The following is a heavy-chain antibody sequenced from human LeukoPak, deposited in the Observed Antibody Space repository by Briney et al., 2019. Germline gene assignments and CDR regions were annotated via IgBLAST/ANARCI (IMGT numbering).Heavy chain of an antibody. Sequence: GESLKISCKGSGYSFTSYWIGWVRQMPGKGLEWMGIIYPGDSDTRYSPSFQGQVTISADKSINTAYLQWSSLKASDTAMYYCATDKNAGYCSGGSCYSPFPFDYWGQGTLVTVSS. D-gene: IGHD2-15*01. J-gene: IGHJ4*02. CDR2: IYPGDSDT. CDR3: ATDKNAGYCSGGSCYSPFPFDY. V-gene: IGHV5-51*01. CDR1: GYSFTSYW.